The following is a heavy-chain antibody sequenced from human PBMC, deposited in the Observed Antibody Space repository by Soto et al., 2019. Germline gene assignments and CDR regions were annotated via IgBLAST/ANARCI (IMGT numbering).Heavy chain of an antibody. CDR3: ARELSSYDSRGYADAFDI. V-gene: IGHV4-59*01. J-gene: IGHJ3*02. D-gene: IGHD3-22*01. CDR2: VYYTGST. Sequence: WTWIRQPPGKGLEWIGYVYYTGSTTYNPSLKRRVTITVDTSKNQFSLRLSSVTAADTAVYYCARELSSYDSRGYADAFDIWGQGTMVTVSS.